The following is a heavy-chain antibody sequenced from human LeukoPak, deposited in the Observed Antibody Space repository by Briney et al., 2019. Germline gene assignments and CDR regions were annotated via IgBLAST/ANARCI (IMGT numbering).Heavy chain of an antibody. D-gene: IGHD6-13*01. Sequence: SETLSLTCTVSGGSIGSYYWSWIRQPPGKGLEWIAYIYYSGSTNYNPSLKSRVTISVDTSKNQFSLKVTSVTAADTAIYYCARAAYGSTYLFDSWGQGTLVTVSS. V-gene: IGHV4-59*01. CDR3: ARAAYGSTYLFDS. CDR1: GGSIGSYY. CDR2: IYYSGST. J-gene: IGHJ4*02.